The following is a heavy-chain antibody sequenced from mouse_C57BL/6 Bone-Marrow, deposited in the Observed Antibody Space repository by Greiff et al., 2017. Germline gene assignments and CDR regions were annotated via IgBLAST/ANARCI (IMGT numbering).Heavy chain of an antibody. CDR3: ARPYYSNYWYFDV. J-gene: IGHJ1*03. CDR2: IYPGSGST. D-gene: IGHD2-5*01. Sequence: VQLQQPGAELVKPGASVTMSCKASGYTFTSYWITWVKQRPGQGLEWIGDIYPGSGSTNYNEKFKSKATLTVDTSSITAYMQLSNLTSEDSAVYYCARPYYSNYWYFDVWGTGTTVTVSS. CDR1: GYTFTSYW. V-gene: IGHV1-55*01.